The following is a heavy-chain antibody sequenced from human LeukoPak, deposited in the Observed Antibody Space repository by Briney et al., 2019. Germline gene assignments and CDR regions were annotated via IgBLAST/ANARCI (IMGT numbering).Heavy chain of an antibody. Sequence: ASVKVSCKASGYTFTSYGISWVRQAPGQGLEWMGWISAYNGNTNYAQKLQGRVTMTTDTSTSTAYMELRSLRSDDTAVYYCARDRYYDSSGYGHSDYWGQGTLVTVSS. J-gene: IGHJ4*02. V-gene: IGHV1-18*01. D-gene: IGHD3-22*01. CDR2: ISAYNGNT. CDR3: ARDRYYDSSGYGHSDY. CDR1: GYTFTSYG.